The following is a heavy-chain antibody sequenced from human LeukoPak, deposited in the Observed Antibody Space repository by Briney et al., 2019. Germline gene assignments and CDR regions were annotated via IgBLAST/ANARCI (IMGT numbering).Heavy chain of an antibody. CDR3: AKGDTAMVNDAFDI. Sequence: GGSLRLSCAASGFTFDDYAMHWVRQAPGKGLESVSGISWNSGSIGYADSVKGRFTISRDNAKNSLYLQMNSLRAEDMALYYCAKGDTAMVNDAFDIWGQGTMVTVSS. V-gene: IGHV3-9*03. J-gene: IGHJ3*02. CDR2: ISWNSGSI. D-gene: IGHD5-18*01. CDR1: GFTFDDYA.